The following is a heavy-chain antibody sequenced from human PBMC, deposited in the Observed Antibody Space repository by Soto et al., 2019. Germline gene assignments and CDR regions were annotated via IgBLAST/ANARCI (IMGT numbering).Heavy chain of an antibody. D-gene: IGHD3-22*01. Sequence: QVQLQESGPGLVKPSQTLSLTCTVSGGSISSGDYYWSWIRQPPGKGLEWIGYIYYSGSTYYNPSLKSRVTISVDTSKSQFSLKLSSVTAADTAVYYWAREDVRDDSSGYGYGMDVWGQGTTVTVSS. CDR1: GGSISSGDYY. CDR2: IYYSGST. CDR3: AREDVRDDSSGYGYGMDV. V-gene: IGHV4-30-4*01. J-gene: IGHJ6*02.